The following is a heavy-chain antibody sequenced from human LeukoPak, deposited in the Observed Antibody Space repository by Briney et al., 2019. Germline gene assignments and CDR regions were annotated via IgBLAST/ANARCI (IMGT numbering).Heavy chain of an antibody. Sequence: SVKVSSKASGFTFTSSAVQWVRQARGQRLEWIGWIVVGSGNTNYAQKFQERVTITRDMSTSTAYMELSSLRSEDTAVYYCAAAPVVTASGYFDYWGQGTLVTVSS. J-gene: IGHJ4*02. CDR1: GFTFTSSA. V-gene: IGHV1-58*01. CDR2: IVVGSGNT. CDR3: AAAPVVTASGYFDY. D-gene: IGHD2-21*02.